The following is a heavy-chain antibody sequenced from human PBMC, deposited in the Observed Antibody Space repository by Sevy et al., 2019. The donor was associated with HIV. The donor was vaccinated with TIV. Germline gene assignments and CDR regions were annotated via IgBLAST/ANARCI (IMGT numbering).Heavy chain of an antibody. V-gene: IGHV3-7*01. Sequence: GGSLRLSCVASGFTFDTYWMQWVHQAPGQGLEWVANIRQDGNEIYYADSVKGRFTISRDNAKESVYLQMSNLRVEDTGIYYSARRYFDLWGQGTLVTVSS. J-gene: IGHJ4*02. CDR1: GFTFDTYW. CDR3: ARRYFDL. CDR2: IRQDGNEI.